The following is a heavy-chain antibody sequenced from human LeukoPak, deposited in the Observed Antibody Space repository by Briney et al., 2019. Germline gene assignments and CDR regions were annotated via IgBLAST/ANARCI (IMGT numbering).Heavy chain of an antibody. Sequence: PGWSLRLSCAASGFTLNNYAMSWVRQAPGTGLEWVSGIGGCDTHYADSVKGRFAISRDDSKNTVDLQMSSLRAEDTAVYYCAKDGQSFNSMWDYFDSWGQGTLVTVSS. CDR2: IGGCDT. J-gene: IGHJ4*02. CDR1: GFTLNNYA. CDR3: AKDGQSFNSMWDYFDS. V-gene: IGHV3-23*01. D-gene: IGHD1-26*01.